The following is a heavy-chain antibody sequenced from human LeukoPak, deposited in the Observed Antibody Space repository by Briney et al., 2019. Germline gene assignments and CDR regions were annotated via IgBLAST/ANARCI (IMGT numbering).Heavy chain of an antibody. CDR1: GFTFSSYW. CDR3: AKDKFSGDYVGWFDP. J-gene: IGHJ5*02. V-gene: IGHV3-7*05. CDR2: INQDGSEK. D-gene: IGHD3-22*01. Sequence: PGGSLRLSCAASGFTFSSYWMSWVRQAPGKGLQWVANINQDGSEKYYVDSVKGRFTISRDNSKNTLYLQMNSLRAEDTAVYYCAKDKFSGDYVGWFDPWGQGTLVTVSS.